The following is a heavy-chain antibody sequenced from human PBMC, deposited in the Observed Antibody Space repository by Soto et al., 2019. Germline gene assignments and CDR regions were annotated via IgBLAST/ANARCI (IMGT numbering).Heavy chain of an antibody. J-gene: IGHJ4*02. V-gene: IGHV3-74*03. Sequence: EVQLVESGGGLVQPGGSLRLSCAASGLTFRTYWVIWVRQAPGKGLVWVSRVYNDRDSTLHAASVTGRFTISRDNAKNTVYLQMSDLRVEDTAKYYCEVRPGYSTGGDYWGRGTLVTVSS. CDR3: EVRPGYSTGGDY. CDR2: VYNDRDST. CDR1: GLTFRTYW. D-gene: IGHD2-15*01.